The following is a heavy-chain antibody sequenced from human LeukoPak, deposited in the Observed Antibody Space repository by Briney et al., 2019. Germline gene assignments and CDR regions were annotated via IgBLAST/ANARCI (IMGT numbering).Heavy chain of an antibody. J-gene: IGHJ3*02. V-gene: IGHV4-61*02. CDR1: GGSISSGSYY. CDR3: ARLRVRGVIIRVHDAFDI. D-gene: IGHD3-10*01. Sequence: SETLSLTCTVSGGSISSGSYYWSWIRQPAGKGLEWIGRIYTSGSTNYNPSLKSRVTISVDTSKNQFSLKLSSVTAADTAVYYCARLRVRGVIIRVHDAFDIWGQGTMVTVSS. CDR2: IYTSGST.